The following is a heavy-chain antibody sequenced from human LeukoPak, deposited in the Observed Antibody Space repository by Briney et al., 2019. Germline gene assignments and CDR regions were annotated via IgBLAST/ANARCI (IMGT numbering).Heavy chain of an antibody. D-gene: IGHD2-15*01. CDR3: AKDLRPYCSGGSCYSTPFDY. J-gene: IGHJ4*02. V-gene: IGHV3-23*01. CDR1: GFTFSSYW. CDR2: ISGSGGST. Sequence: QPGGSLRLSCAASGFTFSSYWMSWVRQAPGKGLEWVSAISGSGGSTYYADSVKGRFTISRDNSKNTLYLQMNSLRAEDTAVYYCAKDLRPYCSGGSCYSTPFDYWGQGTLVTVSS.